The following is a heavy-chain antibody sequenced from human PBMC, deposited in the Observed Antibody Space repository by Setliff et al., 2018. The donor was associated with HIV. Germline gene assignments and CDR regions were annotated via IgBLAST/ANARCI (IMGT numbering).Heavy chain of an antibody. V-gene: IGHV3-23*05. J-gene: IGHJ3*02. CDR1: GFSFSNYG. CDR3: AKRAMTGRRGPFNI. CDR2: ISSSGGNT. Sequence: AGGSLRLSCAASGFSFSNYGMSWARQAPGKGLEWVSTISSSGGNTYYADSVKGRFTISRDNSKNTLYLQMNSLRAEDTALYYCAKRAMTGRRGPFNIWSQGTMVTVSS. D-gene: IGHD3-9*01.